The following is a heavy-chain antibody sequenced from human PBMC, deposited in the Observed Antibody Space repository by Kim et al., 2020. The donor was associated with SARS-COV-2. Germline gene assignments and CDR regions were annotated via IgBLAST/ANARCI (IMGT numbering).Heavy chain of an antibody. CDR3: VGLRLGELSSTLFDY. D-gene: IGHD3-16*02. J-gene: IGHJ4*02. Sequence: PSLKSRVTISVDTSKNQFSLKLSSVTAADTAVYYCVGLRLGELSSTLFDYWGQGTLVTVSS. V-gene: IGHV4-39*01.